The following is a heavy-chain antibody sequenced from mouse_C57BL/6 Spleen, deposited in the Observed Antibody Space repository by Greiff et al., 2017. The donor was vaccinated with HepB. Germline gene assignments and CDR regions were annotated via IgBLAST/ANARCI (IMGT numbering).Heavy chain of an antibody. CDR1: GYTFTDYY. Sequence: VQLQQSGAELVRPGASVKLSCKASGYTFTDYYINWVKQRPGQGLEWIARIYPGSGNTYYNEKFKGKATLTAAKSSNTAYMQLSSLSSEDSAVYFCARSGDYDGYAMDYWGQGTSVTVSS. D-gene: IGHD2-4*01. CDR2: IYPGSGNT. J-gene: IGHJ4*01. V-gene: IGHV1-76*01. CDR3: ARSGDYDGYAMDY.